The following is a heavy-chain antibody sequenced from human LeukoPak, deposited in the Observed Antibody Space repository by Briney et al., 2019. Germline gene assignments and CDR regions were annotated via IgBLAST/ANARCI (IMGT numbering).Heavy chain of an antibody. J-gene: IGHJ4*02. D-gene: IGHD5-18*01. CDR2: ISVYNGNT. V-gene: IGHV1-18*01. Sequence: ASVKVSCKASGFTFTTYGISWVRQAPGQGLEWMGWISVYNGNTNYKQKFQGRVTMTTDTSTSTAYMELRSLRSDDTAVYYCARAGSYGRPFDYWGQGTLVTVSS. CDR1: GFTFTTYG. CDR3: ARAGSYGRPFDY.